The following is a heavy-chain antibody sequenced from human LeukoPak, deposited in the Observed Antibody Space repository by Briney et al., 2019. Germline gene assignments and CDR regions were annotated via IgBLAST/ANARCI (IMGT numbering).Heavy chain of an antibody. CDR2: ISGSGGST. D-gene: IGHD1/OR15-1a*01. CDR1: GFTFSSYA. Sequence: PGGSLRLSCAASGFTFSSYAMNWVRQAPGKGLEWVSVISGSGGSTYYADSVKGRFTISRDNSKNTLYLQMNSLRAEDTAVYYCAKRGVAQLKKGFDYWGQGTLVTVSS. J-gene: IGHJ4*02. V-gene: IGHV3-23*01. CDR3: AKRGVAQLKKGFDY.